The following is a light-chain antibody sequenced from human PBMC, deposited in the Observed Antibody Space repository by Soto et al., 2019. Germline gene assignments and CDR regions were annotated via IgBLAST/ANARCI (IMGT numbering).Light chain of an antibody. CDR1: QTISSW. V-gene: IGKV1-5*03. Sequence: DIDMTHCPSSLSLSLVDGVTITCRASQTISSWLAWYQQKPGKAPKLLIYKASTLKSGVPSRFSGTGSGTQFTLTISSLQPDDFATYYCQHSNSHSEAFGQGTKLDIK. CDR2: KAS. J-gene: IGKJ1*01. CDR3: QHSNSHSEA.